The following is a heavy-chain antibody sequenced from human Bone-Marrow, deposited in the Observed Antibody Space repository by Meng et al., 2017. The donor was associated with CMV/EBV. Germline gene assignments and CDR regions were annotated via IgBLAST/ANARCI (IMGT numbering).Heavy chain of an antibody. CDR1: GFTFSSYD. J-gene: IGHJ4*02. CDR3: AREYSSSSGRASAY. V-gene: IGHV3-30*02. D-gene: IGHD6-6*01. Sequence: GESLKISCAASGFTFSSYDMHWVRQAPGKGLEWVAFIRYDGSNKYYADSVKGRFTISRDNPKNTLYLQMNSLRGEDTAVYYCAREYSSSSGRASAYWGQG. CDR2: IRYDGSNK.